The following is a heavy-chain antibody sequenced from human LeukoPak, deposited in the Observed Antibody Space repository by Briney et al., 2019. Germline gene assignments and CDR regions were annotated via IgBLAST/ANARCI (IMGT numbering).Heavy chain of an antibody. CDR2: IKQDGSEK. D-gene: IGHD6-6*01. J-gene: IGHJ3*02. V-gene: IGHV3-7*03. CDR3: ARASMGIAAHDDAFDI. CDR1: GFMLSSYW. Sequence: GGSLRLSCAASGFMLSSYWMSWVRQAPGKGLEWVANIKQDGSEKYYVDSVKGRFTISRDNAKNSLFLQMNRLRADDTAVYYCARASMGIAAHDDAFDIWGQGTMVTVSS.